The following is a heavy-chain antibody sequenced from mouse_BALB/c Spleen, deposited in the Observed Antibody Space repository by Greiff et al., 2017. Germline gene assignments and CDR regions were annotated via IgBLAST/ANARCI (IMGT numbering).Heavy chain of an antibody. CDR3: ARGEDYYGRAMDY. Sequence: LVAPSQSLSITCTVSGFSLTSYGVHWVRQPPGKGLEWLGVIWAGGSTNYNSALMSRLSISKDNSKSQVFLKMNSLQTDDTAMYYCARGEDYYGRAMDYWGQGTSVTVSS. CDR1: GFSLTSYG. V-gene: IGHV2-9*02. CDR2: IWAGGST. D-gene: IGHD1-1*01. J-gene: IGHJ4*01.